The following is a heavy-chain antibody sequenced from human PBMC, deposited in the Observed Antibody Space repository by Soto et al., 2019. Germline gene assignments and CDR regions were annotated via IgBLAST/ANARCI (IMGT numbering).Heavy chain of an antibody. J-gene: IGHJ5*02. CDR3: ASAVAGTTWFDP. CDR1: GDSVSSGSYY. D-gene: IGHD6-19*01. Sequence: SETLSLTCTVSGDSVSSGSYYWSWIRQPPGKGLEWIGYIYYSGSTNYNPSLKSRVTISVDTSKNQFSLKLSSVTAADTAVYYCASAVAGTTWFDPWGQGTLVTVSS. CDR2: IYYSGST. V-gene: IGHV4-61*01.